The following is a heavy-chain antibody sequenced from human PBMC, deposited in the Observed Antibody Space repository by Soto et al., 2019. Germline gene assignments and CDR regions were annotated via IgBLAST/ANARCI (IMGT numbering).Heavy chain of an antibody. V-gene: IGHV3-23*01. Sequence: DVHLLESGGGLVQPGGSLRLSCATSGFTFGNYGMHWVRQDPGQGLEWVSGISGGGGNTYYADSVKGRFTISRDPSKNTVFVSMTRLLAEDTAVYYCATGFIVVVTVILTDDAFAVWGPGTLVTVSS. CDR3: ATGFIVVVTVILTDDAFAV. J-gene: IGHJ3*01. CDR1: GFTFGNYG. CDR2: ISGGGGNT. D-gene: IGHD2-21*02.